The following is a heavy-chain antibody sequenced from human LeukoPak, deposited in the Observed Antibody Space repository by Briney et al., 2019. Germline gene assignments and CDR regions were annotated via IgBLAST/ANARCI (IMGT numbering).Heavy chain of an antibody. CDR2: ISSSGSAI. J-gene: IGHJ4*02. Sequence: PGGSLRLSCAASGFSFSSYEMTWVRQAPGKGLEWVSYISSSGSAIFYADSVKGRFTISRDNAKNSLFLQMNSLRAEDTAFYYCASKGGFDDWGQGTLVTVSS. CDR3: ASKGGFDD. V-gene: IGHV3-48*03. CDR1: GFSFSSYE. D-gene: IGHD2-15*01.